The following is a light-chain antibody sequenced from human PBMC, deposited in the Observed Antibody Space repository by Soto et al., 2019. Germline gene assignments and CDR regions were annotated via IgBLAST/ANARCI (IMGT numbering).Light chain of an antibody. Sequence: DIQMTQSPSTLSASVGDRVTITCGASQSVRSWLAWYQQKPGRAPKFLIYDASSLESGVPSRFSGSGSGTEFTLTISSLKAADFATYYCKQSYSNHTLGQGTRLQIK. CDR2: DAS. V-gene: IGKV1-5*01. CDR3: KQSYSNHT. J-gene: IGKJ5*01. CDR1: QSVRSW.